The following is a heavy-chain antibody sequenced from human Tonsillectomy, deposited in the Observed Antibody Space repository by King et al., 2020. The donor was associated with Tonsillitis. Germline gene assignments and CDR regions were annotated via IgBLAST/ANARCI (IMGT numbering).Heavy chain of an antibody. Sequence: VQLVESGGGLVKPGGSLRLSCAASGFTFSKYGMNWVRQAPGKGLEWVSFITSSGSYKNYADSVKGRFTISRDNAKNTLCLQMNSLRAEDTAVYYCARSLLGVGFRGGGMDVWGQGTTVTVSS. CDR1: GFTFSKYG. V-gene: IGHV3-21*01. CDR3: ARSLLGVGFRGGGMDV. J-gene: IGHJ6*02. D-gene: IGHD2-8*02. CDR2: ITSSGSYK.